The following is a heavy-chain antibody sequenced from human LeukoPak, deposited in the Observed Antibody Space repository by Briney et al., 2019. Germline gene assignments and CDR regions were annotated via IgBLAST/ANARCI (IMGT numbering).Heavy chain of an antibody. J-gene: IGHJ4*02. Sequence: PEGSLRLSCAASGFTFSSYWMSWVRQAPGKGLEWVANIKQDGSEKYYVDSVKGRFTISRDNAKNSLYLQMNSLRAEDTAVYYCARGYGGSWFGEFTIPVDYWGQGTLVTVSS. CDR1: GFTFSSYW. D-gene: IGHD3-10*01. CDR2: IKQDGSEK. CDR3: ARGYGGSWFGEFTIPVDY. V-gene: IGHV3-7*03.